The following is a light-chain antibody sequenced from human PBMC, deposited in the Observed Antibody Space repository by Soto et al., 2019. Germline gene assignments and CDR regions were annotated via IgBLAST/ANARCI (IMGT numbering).Light chain of an antibody. CDR2: AAS. CDR1: QAISGW. Sequence: DIQMTQSPSSVSASVGDRVTITCRASQAISGWVAWYQQKPGKVPKLLLYAASTLQSGVPSRFSGSGSGTDYTLTISNLQPEDFATYYCQQANSFPTMFGQGTKVEIK. CDR3: QQANSFPTM. J-gene: IGKJ1*01. V-gene: IGKV1-12*01.